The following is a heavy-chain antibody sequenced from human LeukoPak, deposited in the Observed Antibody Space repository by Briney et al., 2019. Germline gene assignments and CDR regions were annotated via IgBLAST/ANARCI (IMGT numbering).Heavy chain of an antibody. CDR3: AREIPSSTDLFDY. D-gene: IGHD2-2*01. CDR2: VNSRNTI. Sequence: PGGSLRLSCIGSGFTFSSSELNWVRQAPATGLEWLSFVNSRNTIYYLDSVKGRFTISRDNAKNSLYLQMNSLRVEDTAVYYCAREIPSSTDLFDYWGQGTLVTVSS. J-gene: IGHJ4*02. V-gene: IGHV3-48*03. CDR1: GFTFSSSE.